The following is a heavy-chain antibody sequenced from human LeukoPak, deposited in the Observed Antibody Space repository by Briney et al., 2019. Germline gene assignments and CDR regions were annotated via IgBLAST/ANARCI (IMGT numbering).Heavy chain of an antibody. D-gene: IGHD3-22*01. Sequence: ASVKVSCKTSGYTFTGYYVHWVRQAPGRGLEWMGWINLNSGGTNYAQKFQGRVTMTRDTSISTAYMELSRLRSDDTAMYYCASFYYDSSGYYDCWGQGTLVTVSS. CDR1: GYTFTGYY. V-gene: IGHV1-2*02. J-gene: IGHJ4*02. CDR2: INLNSGGT. CDR3: ASFYYDSSGYYDC.